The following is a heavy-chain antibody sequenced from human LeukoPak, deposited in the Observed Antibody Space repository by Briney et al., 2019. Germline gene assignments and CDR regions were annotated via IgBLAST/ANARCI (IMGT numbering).Heavy chain of an antibody. V-gene: IGHV3-30*02. CDR2: IRYDGSNK. D-gene: IGHD5-18*01. J-gene: IGHJ2*01. CDR1: GFTFSSYG. Sequence: PGGSLRLSCAASGFTFSSYGMHWVRQAPGKGLEWVAFIRYDGSNKYYADSVKGRFTISRDNSKNTLYLQMNSLRAEDTAVYYCAKESTRGGYSYGLGGNHWYFDLWGRGTLVTVSS. CDR3: AKESTRGGYSYGLGGNHWYFDL.